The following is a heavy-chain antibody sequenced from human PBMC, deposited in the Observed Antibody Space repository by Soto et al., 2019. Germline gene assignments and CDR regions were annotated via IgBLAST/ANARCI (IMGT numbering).Heavy chain of an antibody. Sequence: QVQLVQSGAEVKKPGSSVKVSCKASGGTFSSYAISWVRQAPGQGPEWMGGIIPIFGTANYAQKFQGRVTITADESTSTAYMELSSLRSEDTAVYYCARDTGYYYDSSGYYRPFDYWGQGTLVTVSS. CDR3: ARDTGYYYDSSGYYRPFDY. D-gene: IGHD3-22*01. CDR1: GGTFSSYA. V-gene: IGHV1-69*01. CDR2: IIPIFGTA. J-gene: IGHJ4*02.